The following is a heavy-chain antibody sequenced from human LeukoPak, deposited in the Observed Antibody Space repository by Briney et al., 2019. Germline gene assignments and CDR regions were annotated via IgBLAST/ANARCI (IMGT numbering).Heavy chain of an antibody. CDR1: GYTFTGYY. J-gene: IGHJ6*03. Sequence: ASVKVSCKASGYTFTGYYMHWVRQAPGQGLEWMGWINPNSGGTNYAQKFQGRVTMTRDTSISTAYMELSRLRSDDTAVYYCARDQTTVTTLGSLYYYYYMDVWGKGTAVTVSS. CDR3: ARDQTTVTTLGSLYYYYYMDV. D-gene: IGHD4-11*01. V-gene: IGHV1-2*02. CDR2: INPNSGGT.